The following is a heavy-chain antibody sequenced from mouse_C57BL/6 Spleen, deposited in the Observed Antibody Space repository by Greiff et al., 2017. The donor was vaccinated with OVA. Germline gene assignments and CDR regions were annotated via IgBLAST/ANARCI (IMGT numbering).Heavy chain of an antibody. CDR3: ARVAYGYYFDY. V-gene: IGHV5-4*03. CDR2: ISDGGSYT. CDR1: GFTFSSYA. J-gene: IGHJ2*01. Sequence: EVKLVESGGGLVKPGGSLKLSCAASGFTFSSYAMSWVRQTPEKRLEWVATISDGGSYTYYPDTVKGRFTISRNNAKNNLYLQMSHLQSEDTAMYYCARVAYGYYFDYWGQGTTLTVSS. D-gene: IGHD1-1*01.